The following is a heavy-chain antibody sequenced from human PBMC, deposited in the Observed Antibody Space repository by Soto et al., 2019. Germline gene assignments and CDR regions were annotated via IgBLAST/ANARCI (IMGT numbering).Heavy chain of an antibody. V-gene: IGHV4-4*02. CDR3: ARCGRAAGYYYYYYYMDV. CDR2: IYHSGST. Sequence: LSETLSLTCAVSSGSISSSNWWSWVRQPPGKGLEWIGEIYHSGSTNYNPSLKSRVTISVDKSKNQFSLKLSSVTAADTAVYYCARCGRAAGYYYYYYYMDVWGKGTTVTVSS. J-gene: IGHJ6*03. CDR1: SGSISSSNW. D-gene: IGHD6-13*01.